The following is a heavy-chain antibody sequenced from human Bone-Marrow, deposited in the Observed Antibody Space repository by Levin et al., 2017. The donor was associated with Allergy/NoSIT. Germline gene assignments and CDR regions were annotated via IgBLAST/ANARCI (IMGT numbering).Heavy chain of an antibody. V-gene: IGHV1-69*13. CDR3: ARDSNPSYSTSHYFDF. J-gene: IGHJ4*02. CDR2: IIPIFGTT. CDR1: GGTFPSYS. D-gene: IGHD2-2*01. Sequence: EASVKVSCKTSGGTFPSYSINWVRQAPGQGLEWMGGIIPIFGTTNYAQKFRGRVTITADESTTTTYMEVNSLTSEDTAIYYCARDSNPSYSTSHYFDFWGQGTLVAVSS.